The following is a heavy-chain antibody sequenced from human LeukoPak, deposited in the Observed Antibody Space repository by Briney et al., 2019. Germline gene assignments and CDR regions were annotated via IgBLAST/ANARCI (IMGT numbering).Heavy chain of an antibody. CDR1: GFTFSSYG. CDR2: IRYDGSNK. Sequence: GGSLRLSCAASGFTFSSYGMHWVRQALGKGLEWVAFIRYDGSNKYYADSVKGRFTISRDNSKNTLYLQMNSLRAEDTAVYYCAKDQDYGDYAWYFDYWGQGTLVTVSS. J-gene: IGHJ4*02. CDR3: AKDQDYGDYAWYFDY. D-gene: IGHD4-17*01. V-gene: IGHV3-30*02.